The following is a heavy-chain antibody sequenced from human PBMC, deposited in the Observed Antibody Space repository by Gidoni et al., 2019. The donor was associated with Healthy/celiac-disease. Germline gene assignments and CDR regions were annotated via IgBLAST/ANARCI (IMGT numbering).Heavy chain of an antibody. Sequence: QVQLQQWGAGLLKPSETLSLTCAVYGGSFSGYYWSWIRQPPGKGLEWIGEINHSGSTNYTPSVKSRVTISVDTSKNQFSLKLSSGTAADTAVYYCARVIGDYDYIWGSYRPDYFDYWGQGTLVTVSS. J-gene: IGHJ4*02. CDR3: ARVIGDYDYIWGSYRPDYFDY. CDR1: GGSFSGYY. V-gene: IGHV4-34*01. CDR2: INHSGST. D-gene: IGHD3-16*02.